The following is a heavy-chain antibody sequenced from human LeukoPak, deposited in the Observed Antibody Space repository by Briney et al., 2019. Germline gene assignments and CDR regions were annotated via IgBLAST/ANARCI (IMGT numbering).Heavy chain of an antibody. CDR3: ARVGYSSSWSPSDY. V-gene: IGHV3-7*01. J-gene: IGHJ4*02. D-gene: IGHD6-13*01. CDR1: GFTFSNYW. Sequence: GGSLRLSCAASGFTFSNYWMSWVRQAPGKGLEWVANIKDDGSGKYYVDSLKGRLTISRDNAKNSLYLQMNSLRAEDTAVYYCARVGYSSSWSPSDYWGQGVLVTVSS. CDR2: IKDDGSGK.